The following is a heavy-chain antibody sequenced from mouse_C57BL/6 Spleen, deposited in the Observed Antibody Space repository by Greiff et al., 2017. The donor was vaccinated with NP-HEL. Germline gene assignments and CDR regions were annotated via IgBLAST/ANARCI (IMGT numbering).Heavy chain of an antibody. CDR2: IWTGGGT. CDR3: ARIYYGSSLYAMDY. J-gene: IGHJ4*01. Sequence: VKVVESGPGLVAPSQSLSITCTVSGFSLTSYAISWVRQPPGKGLEWLGVIWTGGGTNYNSALKSRLSISKDNSKSQVFLKMNSLQTDDTARYYCARIYYGSSLYAMDYWGQGTSVTVSS. V-gene: IGHV2-9-1*01. D-gene: IGHD1-1*01. CDR1: GFSLTSYA.